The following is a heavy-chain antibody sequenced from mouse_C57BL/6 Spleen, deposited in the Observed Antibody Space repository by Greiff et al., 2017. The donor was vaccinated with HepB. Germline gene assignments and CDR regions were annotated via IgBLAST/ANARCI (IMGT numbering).Heavy chain of an antibody. D-gene: IGHD1-1*01. CDR1: GYTFTSYW. V-gene: IGHV1-55*01. Sequence: VQLQQSGAELVKPGASVKMSCKASGYTFTSYWITWVKQRPGQGLEWIGDIYPGSGSTNYNEKFESKATLTVDTSSSTAYMQLSSLTSEDSAVYYCARDLDYYGSSYYFDYWGQGTTLTVSS. CDR2: IYPGSGST. CDR3: ARDLDYYGSSYYFDY. J-gene: IGHJ2*01.